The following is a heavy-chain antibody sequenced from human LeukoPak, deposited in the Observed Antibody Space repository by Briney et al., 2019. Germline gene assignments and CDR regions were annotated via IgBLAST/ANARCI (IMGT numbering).Heavy chain of an antibody. D-gene: IGHD5-24*01. CDR1: GFTFSSYW. J-gene: IGHJ4*02. CDR3: ARDSSDGFDS. Sequence: GGSLRLSCAAFGFTFSSYWMSWVRQAPGKGLEWVANIKQDGSEKYYVDSVKGRFTISRDNAKNSLYLQMNSLRAEDTAVYYCARDSSDGFDSWGQGTLVTVSS. CDR2: IKQDGSEK. V-gene: IGHV3-7*01.